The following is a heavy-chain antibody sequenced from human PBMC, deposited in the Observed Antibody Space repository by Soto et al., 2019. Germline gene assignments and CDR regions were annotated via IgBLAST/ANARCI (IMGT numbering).Heavy chain of an antibody. V-gene: IGHV3-53*01. J-gene: IGHJ6*02. CDR1: GFTVSSNY. CDR2: IYSGGST. Sequence: GGSLRLSCAASGFTVSSNYMSWVRQAPGKGLEWVSVIYSGGSTYYADSVKGRFTISRDNSKNTLYLQMNSLRAEDTAVYYCARDPGIAAAGTYYYYGMDVWGQGTTVTVSS. D-gene: IGHD6-13*01. CDR3: ARDPGIAAAGTYYYYGMDV.